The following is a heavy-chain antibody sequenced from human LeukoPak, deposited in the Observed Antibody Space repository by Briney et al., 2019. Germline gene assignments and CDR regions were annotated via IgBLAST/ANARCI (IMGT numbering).Heavy chain of an antibody. CDR1: GGTLSTHS. J-gene: IGHJ6*02. D-gene: IGHD4-23*01. CDR2: IIPIFNTK. V-gene: IGHV1-69*13. Sequence: GASVKVSCKASGGTLSTHSISWVRQAPGQGLEWMGGIIPIFNTKNYAQRFQDRVILTADESTSTAYMELSSLRSEDTAVYYCARGNSRWSTPSSSYYYRMDVWGQGTTVAVSS. CDR3: ARGNSRWSTPSSSYYYRMDV.